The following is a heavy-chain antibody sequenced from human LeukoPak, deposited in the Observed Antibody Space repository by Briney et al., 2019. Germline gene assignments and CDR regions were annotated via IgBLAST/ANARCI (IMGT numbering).Heavy chain of an antibody. J-gene: IGHJ4*02. D-gene: IGHD6-19*01. CDR3: AKDAVRYSSGWYRGPFDY. CDR1: GFIFSSYA. CDR2: ISGSGGST. V-gene: IGHV3-23*01. Sequence: GGSLRLSCAASGFIFSSYAMSWVRQAPGKGLEWVSAISGSGGSTYYADSVKGRFTISRDNSKNTLYLQMNSLRAEDTAVYYCAKDAVRYSSGWYRGPFDYWGQGTLVTVSS.